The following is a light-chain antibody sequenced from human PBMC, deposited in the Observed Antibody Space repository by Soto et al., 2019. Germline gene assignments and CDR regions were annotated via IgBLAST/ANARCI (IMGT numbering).Light chain of an antibody. CDR2: AAS. Sequence: EFVLTQSPGTLSLSPGERATLSCRASQSVSSNLAWYQQKPGQAPRPLFYAASTRATGVPARFSGTGSGTEFTLTISSLQSEDFAVYFCQQYANWPKTFGQGTKV. CDR1: QSVSSN. V-gene: IGKV3-15*01. J-gene: IGKJ1*01. CDR3: QQYANWPKT.